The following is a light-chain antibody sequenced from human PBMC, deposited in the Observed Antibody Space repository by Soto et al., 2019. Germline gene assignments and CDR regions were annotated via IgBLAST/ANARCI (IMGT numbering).Light chain of an antibody. CDR1: QSVSSN. Sequence: EIVMTQSPATLSVSPGERAPLSCRASQSVSSNLAWYQQNPGQAPRLLIYGASTRATGIPARFSGSGSGTEFTLTISSLQSEDFAVYYCQQYNNWPTWAFGQGTKVDIK. CDR2: GAS. J-gene: IGKJ1*01. CDR3: QQYNNWPTWA. V-gene: IGKV3-15*01.